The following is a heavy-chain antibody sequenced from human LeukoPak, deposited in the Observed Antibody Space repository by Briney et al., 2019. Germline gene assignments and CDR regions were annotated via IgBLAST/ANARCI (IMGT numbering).Heavy chain of an antibody. D-gene: IGHD4-17*01. J-gene: IGHJ6*02. Sequence: GASVKVSCKASGYTFTSYGISWVRQAPGQGLEWMGWISAYNGNTNYAQKLQGRATMTTDTSTSTAYMELRSLRSDDTAVYYCALTQIPFDYGDYEYYYYYGMDVWGQGTTVTVSS. CDR3: ALTQIPFDYGDYEYYYYYGMDV. CDR2: ISAYNGNT. V-gene: IGHV1-18*01. CDR1: GYTFTSYG.